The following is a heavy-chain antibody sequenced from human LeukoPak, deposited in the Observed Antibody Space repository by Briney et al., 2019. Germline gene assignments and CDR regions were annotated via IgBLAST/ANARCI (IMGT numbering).Heavy chain of an antibody. CDR2: ISSSSSYI. D-gene: IGHD5-12*01. Sequence: PGVSLRLSSAASGFTFSYSAMSWVRQAPGKGLEWVSSISSSSSYIYYADSVKGRFTISRDNAKNSLHLQMNSLRAEDTAVYYCARGLGYSGYDCSDYWGQGTLVTVSS. CDR3: ARGLGYSGYDCSDY. CDR1: GFTFSYSA. J-gene: IGHJ4*02. V-gene: IGHV3-21*01.